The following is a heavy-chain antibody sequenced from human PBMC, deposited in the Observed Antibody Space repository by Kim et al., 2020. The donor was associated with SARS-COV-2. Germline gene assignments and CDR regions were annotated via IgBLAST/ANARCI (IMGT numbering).Heavy chain of an antibody. V-gene: IGHV3-21*04. CDR3: ARGLVGATTGE. Sequence: GGSLRLSCAASGFTFSSYSMNWVRQAPGKGLEWVSSISSSSSYIYYADSVKGRFTISRDNAKNSLYLQMNSLRAEDTAVYYCARGLVGATTGEWGQGTLVTVSS. CDR1: GFTFSSYS. J-gene: IGHJ4*02. D-gene: IGHD1-26*01. CDR2: ISSSSSYI.